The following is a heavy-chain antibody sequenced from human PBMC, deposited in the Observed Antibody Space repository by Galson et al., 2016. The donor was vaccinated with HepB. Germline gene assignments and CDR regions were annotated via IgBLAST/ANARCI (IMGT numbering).Heavy chain of an antibody. CDR3: GRGGPEPVDI. D-gene: IGHD1-14*01. Sequence: SLRLSCAASGFSLGNYWMHWARQAPGQGLVWVARISDYETTTDYADTVKGRFTISRDIATTTLFLQMNSLRVEDTAVYYCGRGGPEPVDIRGQGTLVTVSS. V-gene: IGHV3-74*01. CDR2: ISDYETTT. CDR1: GFSLGNYW. J-gene: IGHJ4*02.